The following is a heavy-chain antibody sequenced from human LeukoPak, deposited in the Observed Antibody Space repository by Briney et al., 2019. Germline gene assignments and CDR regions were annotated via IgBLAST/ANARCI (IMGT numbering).Heavy chain of an antibody. CDR1: GFTFSSYS. V-gene: IGHV3-21*01. J-gene: IGHJ4*02. D-gene: IGHD4-17*01. CDR2: ISSSSSYI. Sequence: GGSLRLSCAASGFTFSSYSMNWVRQAPGQGLEWVSSISSSSSYIYYADSMKGRFTISTDNAKHSLYLQMNSLRAEDTAVYYCARDFTGATVTTSDYWGQGTLVTVSS. CDR3: ARDFTGATVTTSDY.